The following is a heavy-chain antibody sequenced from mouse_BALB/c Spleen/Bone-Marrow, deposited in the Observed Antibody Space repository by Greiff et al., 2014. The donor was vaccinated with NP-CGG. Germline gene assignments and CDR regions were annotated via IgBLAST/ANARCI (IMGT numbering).Heavy chain of an antibody. J-gene: IGHJ3*01. D-gene: IGHD3-2*01. CDR2: ISTYSSNT. CDR3: ARGRQLGLRSFAY. V-gene: IGHV1-67*01. Sequence: QVQLKESGPELVRPGVSVKISCKGSGYTFTDYAMHWVKQSHAKSLEWIGVISTYSSNTNYNQKFKGKATMTVDKSSSTAYMELARLTSEDSAIYYCARGRQLGLRSFAYWGQGTLVTVSA. CDR1: GYTFTDYA.